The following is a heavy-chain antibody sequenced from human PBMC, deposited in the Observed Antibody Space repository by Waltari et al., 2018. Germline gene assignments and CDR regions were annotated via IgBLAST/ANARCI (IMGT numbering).Heavy chain of an antibody. V-gene: IGHV3-23*01. J-gene: IGHJ4*02. D-gene: IGHD3-16*01. Sequence: EVQLLESGGGLVQPGGSLRLSCAASGFTFSKSGMTWVRQTPGKGLDLVATITDTGGSTFYADSVKGRFAISRDNSKNTLYLQMSSLRAGDTAVYYCATSFRGKFDFWGQGTLVTVSS. CDR1: GFTFSKSG. CDR3: ATSFRGKFDF. CDR2: ITDTGGST.